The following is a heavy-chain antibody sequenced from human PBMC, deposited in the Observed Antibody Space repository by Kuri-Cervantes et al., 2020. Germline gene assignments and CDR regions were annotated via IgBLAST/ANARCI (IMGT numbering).Heavy chain of an antibody. CDR2: INWNGDST. Sequence: ETLSLTCAASGFTFDDYAMHWVRQAPGKGLEWVSGINWNGDSTGYADSVKGRFTISRDNAKNSLYLQMNSLRAEDTALYYCARRKAGSGSYSAGADYWGQGTLVTVSS. CDR3: ARRKAGSGSYSAGADY. V-gene: IGHV3-20*04. CDR1: GFTFDDYA. D-gene: IGHD3-10*01. J-gene: IGHJ4*02.